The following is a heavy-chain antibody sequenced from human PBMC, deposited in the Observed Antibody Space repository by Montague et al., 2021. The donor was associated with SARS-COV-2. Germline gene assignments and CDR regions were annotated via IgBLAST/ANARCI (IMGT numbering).Heavy chain of an antibody. V-gene: IGHV6-1*01. CDR2: TYYGSKGYN. J-gene: IGHJ4*02. Sequence: CAISGDSVSSNIATWNWIRQSPSRGLEWLGGTYYGSKGYNDYAESGKSRITIDPNTSKHQFSLHLNSVTPEDTAVYYCARIPVGSKYYFDFWGQGTLVTVSS. CDR1: GDSVSSNIAT. CDR3: ARIPVGSKYYFDF. D-gene: IGHD2-2*01.